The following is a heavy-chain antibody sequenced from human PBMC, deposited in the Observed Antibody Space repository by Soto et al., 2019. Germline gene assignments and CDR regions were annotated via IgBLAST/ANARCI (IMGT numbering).Heavy chain of an antibody. CDR1: GFTFSSYG. J-gene: IGHJ4*02. D-gene: IGHD3-10*01. Sequence: QVQLVESGGGVVQPGRSLRLSCAASGFTFSSYGMHWVRQAPGTGLEWVAVISYDGSNKYYADSVKGRFTISRDNSKNTLYLQMNSLGAEDTAVYYCAKRGNYYGSGSHDTVDYWGQGTLVTVSS. V-gene: IGHV3-30*18. CDR3: AKRGNYYGSGSHDTVDY. CDR2: ISYDGSNK.